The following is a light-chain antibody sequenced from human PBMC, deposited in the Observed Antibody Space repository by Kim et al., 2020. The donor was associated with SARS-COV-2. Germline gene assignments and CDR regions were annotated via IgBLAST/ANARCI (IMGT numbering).Light chain of an antibody. V-gene: IGKV1-39*01. Sequence: DIQMTQSPSSLSASVGDSVTITCRASQSVSTFVNWHQQKPGKAPKVLIETTSTLQSGVSSRFSGSGSGTDFTLTINNLQPEDFATCYCQHSYNVPLTFGGGTKVDIK. J-gene: IGKJ4*01. CDR1: QSVSTF. CDR2: TTS. CDR3: QHSYNVPLT.